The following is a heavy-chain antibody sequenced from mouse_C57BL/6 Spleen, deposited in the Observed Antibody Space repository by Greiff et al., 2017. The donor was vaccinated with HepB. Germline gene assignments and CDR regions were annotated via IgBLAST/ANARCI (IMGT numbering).Heavy chain of an antibody. CDR2: ISSGGSYT. D-gene: IGHD1-1*01. J-gene: IGHJ4*01. CDR3: AREGDYYGSSRDAMDY. CDR1: GFTFSSYG. V-gene: IGHV5-6*01. Sequence: EVQLKESGGDLVKPGGSLKLSCAASGFTFSSYGMSWVRQTPDKRLEWVATISSGGSYTYYPDSVKGRFTISRDNAKNTLYLQMSSLKSEDTAMYYCAREGDYYGSSRDAMDYWGQGTSVTVSS.